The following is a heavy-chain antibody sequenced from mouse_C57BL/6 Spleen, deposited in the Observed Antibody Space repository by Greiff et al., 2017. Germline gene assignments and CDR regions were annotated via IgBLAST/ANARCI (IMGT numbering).Heavy chain of an antibody. CDR3: ARLQLGRGYYFDY. J-gene: IGHJ2*01. Sequence: EVKLMESGGGLVKPGGSLKLSCAASGFTFSSYTMSWVRQTPEKRLEWVATISGGGGNTYYPDSVKGRFTISRDNAKNTLYLQMSSLRSEDTALYYCARLQLGRGYYFDYWGQGTTLTVSS. CDR2: ISGGGGNT. CDR1: GFTFSSYT. D-gene: IGHD4-1*02. V-gene: IGHV5-9*01.